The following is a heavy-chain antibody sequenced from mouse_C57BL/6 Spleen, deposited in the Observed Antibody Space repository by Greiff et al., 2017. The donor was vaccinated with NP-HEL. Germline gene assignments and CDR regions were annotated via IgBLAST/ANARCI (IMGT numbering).Heavy chain of an antibody. J-gene: IGHJ2*01. Sequence: QVQLQQSGPELVKPGASVKLSCKASGYTFTSYDINWVKQRPGQGLEWIGWIYPRDGSTTYNEKFKGKATLTVDTSSSTAYMELHSLTTEDSAVYSTAREIAIYYHGSSDYWGQGTTLTVSS. CDR2: IYPRDGST. CDR1: GYTFTSYD. V-gene: IGHV1-85*01. CDR3: AREIAIYYHGSSDY. D-gene: IGHD1-1*01.